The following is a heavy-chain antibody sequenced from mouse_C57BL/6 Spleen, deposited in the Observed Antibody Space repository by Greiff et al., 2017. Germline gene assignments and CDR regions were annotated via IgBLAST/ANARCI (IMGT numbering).Heavy chain of an antibody. CDR1: GFTFSDYG. Sequence: EVHLVESGGGLVKPGGSLKLSCAASGFTFSDYGMHWVRQAPEKGLEWVAYISSGSSTIYYADTVKGRFTISRGNAKNTLFRQMTSLRSEDTAMYYCARPAGTDAMDYWGQGTSVTVSS. D-gene: IGHD4-1*01. J-gene: IGHJ4*01. V-gene: IGHV5-17*01. CDR3: ARPAGTDAMDY. CDR2: ISSGSSTI.